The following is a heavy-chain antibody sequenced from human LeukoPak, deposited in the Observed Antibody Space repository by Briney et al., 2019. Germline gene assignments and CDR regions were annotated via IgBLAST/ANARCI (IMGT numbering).Heavy chain of an antibody. CDR1: GGSTSSDY. D-gene: IGHD3-10*01. CDR2: VYNSGDT. Sequence: PSETLSLTCTVSGGSTSSDYWSWIRQSPGKGLEWVGYVYNSGDTGKNPSLKSRVTILLDTSKNQCSLKLTSVTAADTAVYYCARGGFGELLYLRLYYYYGMDVWGQGTTVTVSS. J-gene: IGHJ6*02. CDR3: ARGGFGELLYLRLYYYYGMDV. V-gene: IGHV4-59*12.